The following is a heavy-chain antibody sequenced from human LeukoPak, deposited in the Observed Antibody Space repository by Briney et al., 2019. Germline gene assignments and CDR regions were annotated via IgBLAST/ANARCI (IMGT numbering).Heavy chain of an antibody. CDR1: GFTFRSYG. Sequence: PGGSLRLSCAASGFTFRSYGMSWVRQASGKGLQWVSAIGASGGSTYYADSVKGRFTISRDNSKNTLYLQMNSLRADDTAVYYCARVNRIERQVRNFDNWGQGTLVTVSS. CDR3: ARVNRIERQVRNFDN. V-gene: IGHV3-23*01. D-gene: IGHD6-25*01. J-gene: IGHJ4*02. CDR2: IGASGGST.